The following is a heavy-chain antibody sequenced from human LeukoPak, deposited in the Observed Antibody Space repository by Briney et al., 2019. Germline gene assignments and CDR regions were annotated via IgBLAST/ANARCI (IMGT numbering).Heavy chain of an antibody. CDR1: GFTFSSYW. Sequence: GGSLRLSCAASGFTFSSYWMSWVRQAPGKGLEWVANIKQDGSEKYYVDSVKGRFTISRDNAKNSLYLQMNSLRAEDTALYYCARAYYYGSANAFDIWGQGTMVTASS. D-gene: IGHD3-10*01. V-gene: IGHV3-7*04. CDR3: ARAYYYGSANAFDI. CDR2: IKQDGSEK. J-gene: IGHJ3*02.